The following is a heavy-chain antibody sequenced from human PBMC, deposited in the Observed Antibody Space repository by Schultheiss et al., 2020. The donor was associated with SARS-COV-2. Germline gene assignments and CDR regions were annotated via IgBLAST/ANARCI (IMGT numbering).Heavy chain of an antibody. Sequence: GGSLRLSCAASGFSFSSYSMNWVRQAPGEGLEWFSYISRGSDTIYYADSVKGRFTISRDNAKNSLYLQMNSLRAEDTSVYYCARDPSKPSGSKVAGTDYYYYMDVWGKGTTVTVSS. CDR3: ARDPSKPSGSKVAGTDYYYYMDV. V-gene: IGHV3-48*01. CDR1: GFSFSSYS. J-gene: IGHJ6*03. CDR2: ISRGSDTI. D-gene: IGHD6-19*01.